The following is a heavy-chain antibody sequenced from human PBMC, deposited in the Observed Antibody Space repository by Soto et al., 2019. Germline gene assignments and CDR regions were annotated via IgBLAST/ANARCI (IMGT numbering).Heavy chain of an antibody. V-gene: IGHV4-59*01. J-gene: IGHJ4*02. D-gene: IGHD4-17*01. CDR3: ARVGWTTVGYYFDY. CDR1: VASISSYY. Sequence: SETLSLTCAVSVASISSYYWSSVRQPPGKGLEWIGYIHYSGSTKYNTTLKSRVTISIDPSKNQFSLQLTSVTTADTAVYYCARVGWTTVGYYFDYWSQGTLVTSPQ. CDR2: IHYSGST.